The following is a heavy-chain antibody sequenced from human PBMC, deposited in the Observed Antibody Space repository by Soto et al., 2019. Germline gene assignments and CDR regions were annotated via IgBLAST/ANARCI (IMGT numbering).Heavy chain of an antibody. D-gene: IGHD1-26*01. Sequence: QLVESGGGLIQPGGSLRLSCAASGFTVSSYNMSWVRQAPGKGLEWVSVVYSTGSTYYADSVKGRFTISRDISKNMIYLQMDSLRAEDTAVYYCAREGMGFGYWGQGTLVTVSS. CDR1: GFTVSSYN. V-gene: IGHV3-53*01. J-gene: IGHJ4*02. CDR2: VYSTGST. CDR3: AREGMGFGY.